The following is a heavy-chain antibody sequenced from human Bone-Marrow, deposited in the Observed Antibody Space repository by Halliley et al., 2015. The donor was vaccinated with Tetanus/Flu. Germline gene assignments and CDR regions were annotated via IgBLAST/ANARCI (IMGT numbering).Heavy chain of an antibody. CDR3: ARDTSTSYYYGSETIDY. Sequence: SFDGNKKYYAGPVKGRFPISRDNSENTVFLQMNSLRPEDTAVYYCARDTSTSYYYGSETIDYWGQGTLVTVSS. D-gene: IGHD3-10*01. V-gene: IGHV3-30*03. CDR2: SFDGNKK. J-gene: IGHJ4*02.